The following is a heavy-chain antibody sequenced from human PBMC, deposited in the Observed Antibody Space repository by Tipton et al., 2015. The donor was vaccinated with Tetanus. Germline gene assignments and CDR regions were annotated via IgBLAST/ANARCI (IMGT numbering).Heavy chain of an antibody. D-gene: IGHD4-17*01. CDR2: IIPIFGTA. CDR3: ASSDYGDFLGTGTLDY. V-gene: IGHV1-69*01. CDR1: GGTFSSYA. Sequence: QSGPEVKKPGSSVKVSCKASGGTFSSYAISWVRQAPGQGLEWMGGIIPIFGTANYAQKFQGRVTITADESTSTAYMELSSLRSEDTAVYYCASSDYGDFLGTGTLDYWGQGTLVTVSS. J-gene: IGHJ4*02.